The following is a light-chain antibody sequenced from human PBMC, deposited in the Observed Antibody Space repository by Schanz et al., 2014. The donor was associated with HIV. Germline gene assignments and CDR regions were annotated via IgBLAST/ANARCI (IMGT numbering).Light chain of an antibody. CDR1: SSDVGGYNY. CDR2: DVS. CDR3: QSYDSSLSGLYV. V-gene: IGLV2-11*01. Sequence: QSALTQPRSVSGSPGQSVTISCTGTSSDVGGYNYVSWYQQHPGKAPKLMIYDVSKRPSGVPDRFSGSKSGTSASLAITGLQAEDEADYYCQSYDSSLSGLYVFGTGTKLTVL. J-gene: IGLJ1*01.